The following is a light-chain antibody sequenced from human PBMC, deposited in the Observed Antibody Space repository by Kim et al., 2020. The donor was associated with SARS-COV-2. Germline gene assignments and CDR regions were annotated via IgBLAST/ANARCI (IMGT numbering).Light chain of an antibody. Sequence: PGQTARITCSGDALPKQYAYWYQQKPGQAPVLVIYKDSERPSGIPERFSGSTSGTTVTLTVSGVQAEDEADYYCQSADTSDTYWVFGGGTKLTVL. CDR1: ALPKQY. V-gene: IGLV3-25*03. CDR3: QSADTSDTYWV. CDR2: KDS. J-gene: IGLJ3*02.